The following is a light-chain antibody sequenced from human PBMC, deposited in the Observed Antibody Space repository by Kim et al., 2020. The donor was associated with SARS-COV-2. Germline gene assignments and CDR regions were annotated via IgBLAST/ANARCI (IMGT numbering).Light chain of an antibody. J-gene: IGLJ1*01. Sequence: VSPGQKANITCSAGKMVSKYSCWYQQKPGQSPVLVIYQDSKRPTGIPERFCGTNSGNASTLTISGTQAMDDADYYCQAWDSSTEVFGTGTKVTVL. V-gene: IGLV3-1*01. CDR3: QAWDSSTEV. CDR1: KMVSKY. CDR2: QDS.